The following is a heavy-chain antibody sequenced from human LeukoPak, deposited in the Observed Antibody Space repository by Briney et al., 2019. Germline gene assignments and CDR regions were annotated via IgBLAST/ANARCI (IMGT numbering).Heavy chain of an antibody. CDR3: ARDREVTAPQYYFDY. D-gene: IGHD2-21*02. CDR1: GYTFTSYY. J-gene: IGHJ4*02. V-gene: IGHV1-46*01. CDR2: INPSGGST. Sequence: ASVKVSCKASGYTFTSYYMHWVRQAPGQGLEWMGIINPSGGSTSYAQKFQGRVTMTRDTSTSTAYMELSSLRSEDTAVYYCARDREVTAPQYYFDYWGQGTLVTVSS.